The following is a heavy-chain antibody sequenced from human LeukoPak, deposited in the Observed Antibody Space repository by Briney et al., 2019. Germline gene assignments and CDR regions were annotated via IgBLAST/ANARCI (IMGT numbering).Heavy chain of an antibody. Sequence: PGGSLRLSCAASGFTFSSYWMSWVRQAPGKGLEWVANIKQDGSEKYYVDSVKGRFTISRDNAKNSLYLQMNSLRAEDTAVYYCARATFNYYDSRRAAFDIWGQGTMVTVSS. CDR3: ARATFNYYDSRRAAFDI. D-gene: IGHD3-22*01. V-gene: IGHV3-7*01. CDR2: IKQDGSEK. CDR1: GFTFSSYW. J-gene: IGHJ3*02.